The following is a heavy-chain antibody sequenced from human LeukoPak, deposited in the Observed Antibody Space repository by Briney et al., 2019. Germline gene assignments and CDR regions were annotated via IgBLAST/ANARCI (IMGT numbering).Heavy chain of an antibody. D-gene: IGHD6-13*01. CDR3: ARDYSRNSFDY. V-gene: IGHV3-23*01. CDR1: GFTFSSYA. J-gene: IGHJ4*02. CDR2: ISGSGGSK. Sequence: GGSLRLSCAASGFTFSSYAMSWVRQAPGKGLEWVSAISGSGGSKYYTDSVKGRFTISRDNSKNALYLQMNSLSAEDTAVYFCARDYSRNSFDYWGQGTLVTVSS.